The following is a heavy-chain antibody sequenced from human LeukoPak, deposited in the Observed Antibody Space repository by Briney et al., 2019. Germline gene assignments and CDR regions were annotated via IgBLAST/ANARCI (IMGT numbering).Heavy chain of an antibody. D-gene: IGHD2-8*01. CDR2: ISNDGIHK. J-gene: IGHJ4*02. CDR3: AKEMGPFIHGDY. CDR1: GFTFSSYS. Sequence: QPGGSLRLSCAASGFTFSSYSMHWVRQDPDKGLEWVAIISNDGIHKLYADSVKGRSTISRDNSKNTLYLQVNSLRTEATAVYYCAKEMGPFIHGDYWGQGTVVTVSS. V-gene: IGHV3-30*18.